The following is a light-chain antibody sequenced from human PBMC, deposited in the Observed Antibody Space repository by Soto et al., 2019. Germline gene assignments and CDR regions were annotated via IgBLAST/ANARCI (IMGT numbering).Light chain of an antibody. V-gene: IGLV2-8*01. CDR1: SSDVGGYNY. CDR3: SSYVGTNSYV. Sequence: QSALTQPPSASGSPGQSVTISCTGTSSDVGGYNYVSWYQHHPGKAPKLIIYEVYKRPSGVPDRLSGSKSGNRAALTVSGLQAEDEADYYCSSYVGTNSYVFGTGTKVTVL. CDR2: EVY. J-gene: IGLJ1*01.